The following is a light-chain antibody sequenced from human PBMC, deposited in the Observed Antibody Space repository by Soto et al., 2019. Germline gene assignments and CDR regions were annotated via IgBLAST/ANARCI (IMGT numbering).Light chain of an antibody. CDR3: SSYTSRSTPV. J-gene: IGLJ2*01. CDR2: EVS. Sequence: QSALTQPGSVSGSPGQSITISCTGTSSDVGTYKYVSWYQQLPGKAPKLMIYEVSNRPSGVSNRFSGSKSGNTASLTISELQAEDEADYYCSSYTSRSTPVFGGGTKVTVL. CDR1: SSDVGTYKY. V-gene: IGLV2-14*01.